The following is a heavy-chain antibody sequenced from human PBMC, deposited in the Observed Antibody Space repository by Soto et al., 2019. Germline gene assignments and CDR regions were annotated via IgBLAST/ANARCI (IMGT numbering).Heavy chain of an antibody. V-gene: IGHV4-34*01. CDR1: GGSFSGYY. CDR2: INHSGST. D-gene: IGHD1-26*01. J-gene: IGHJ6*03. Sequence: SETLSLTCAAYGGSFSGYYWSWIRQPPGKGLEWIGEINHSGSTNYNPSLKSRVTISVDTSKNQFSLKLSSVTAADTAVYYCARSSGSGYYYYYYMDVWGKGTTVTVSS. CDR3: ARSSGSGYYYYYYMDV.